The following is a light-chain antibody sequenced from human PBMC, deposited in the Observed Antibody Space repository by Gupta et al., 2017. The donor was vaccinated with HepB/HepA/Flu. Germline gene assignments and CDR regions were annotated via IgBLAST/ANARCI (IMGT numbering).Light chain of an antibody. Sequence: SSELTQDPAVSVALGQTVRITCQGDSLRSYYASWYQQKPGQAPVLVIYGRNNRPSGIPDRFSGSSSGNTASLTITGAQAEDEGDYYCNSRDRSGDHPFGGGTKLTVL. J-gene: IGLJ2*01. CDR2: GRN. CDR3: NSRDRSGDHP. CDR1: SLRSYY. V-gene: IGLV3-19*01.